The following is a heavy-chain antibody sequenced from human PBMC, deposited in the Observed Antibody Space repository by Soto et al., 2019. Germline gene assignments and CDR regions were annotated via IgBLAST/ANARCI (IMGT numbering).Heavy chain of an antibody. D-gene: IGHD6-19*01. V-gene: IGHV3-30*18. CDR3: AKDHQWLAPPWFDP. J-gene: IGHJ5*02. CDR2: ISYDGSNK. CDR1: GFTFSSYG. Sequence: GGSLRLSCAASGFTFSSYGMHWVRQAPGKGLEWVAVISYDGSNKYYADSVKGRFTISRDNSKNTLYLQMNSLRAEDTAVYYWAKDHQWLAPPWFDPWGQGTLVTVSS.